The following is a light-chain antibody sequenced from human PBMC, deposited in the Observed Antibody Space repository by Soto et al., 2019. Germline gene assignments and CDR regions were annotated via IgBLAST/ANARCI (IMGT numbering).Light chain of an antibody. J-gene: IGLJ2*01. Sequence: QSVLTQPPSVSGAPGQRVTISCTGASTNIGAASDVHWYQQLPGTVPKLLIYGNSNRPSGVPDRFAGSKSGTSASLAISGLQAEDEADYYCQSYDSSLNAVVFGGGTKVTVL. CDR3: QSYDSSLNAVV. V-gene: IGLV1-40*01. CDR2: GNS. CDR1: STNIGAASD.